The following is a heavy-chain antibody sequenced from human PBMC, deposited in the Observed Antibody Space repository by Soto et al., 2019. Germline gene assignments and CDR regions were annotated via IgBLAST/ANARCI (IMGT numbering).Heavy chain of an antibody. CDR1: GYTFTTYD. V-gene: IGHV1-8*01. Sequence: AAVKVSFKASGYTFTTYDINWVRQATGHGLEWMGWINPNSGNIGYAQRFQGRVTMTRDTAIRTAYMEVSSLRSDDTAVYYCARGRASGSYYLLDYWGQGTLVTVSS. J-gene: IGHJ4*02. D-gene: IGHD3-10*01. CDR3: ARGRASGSYYLLDY. CDR2: INPNSGNI.